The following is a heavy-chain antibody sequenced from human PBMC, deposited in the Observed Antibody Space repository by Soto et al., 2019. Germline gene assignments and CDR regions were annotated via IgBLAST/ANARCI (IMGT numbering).Heavy chain of an antibody. V-gene: IGHV3-15*07. CDR1: GFTFSNAW. CDR2: IKSKTDGGTT. J-gene: IGHJ6*02. D-gene: IGHD3-10*01. Sequence: GGSLRLSCAASGFTFSNAWMNWVRQAPGKGLEWVGRIKSKTDGGTTDYAAPVKGRFTISRDDSKNTLYLQMNSLKTEDTAVYYCTTDRMRFGNYYYYYGMDVWGQGTTVTVSS. CDR3: TTDRMRFGNYYYYYGMDV.